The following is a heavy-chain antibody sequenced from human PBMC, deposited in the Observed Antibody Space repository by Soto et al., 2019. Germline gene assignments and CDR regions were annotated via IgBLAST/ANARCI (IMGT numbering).Heavy chain of an antibody. J-gene: IGHJ6*03. CDR2: IYYSGST. D-gene: IGHD3-10*01. Sequence: SETLSLTCTVSGGSISSYYWSWIRQPPGKGLEWIGYIYYSGSTNYNPSLKSRVTISVDTSKNQFSLKLSSVTAADTAVYYCARDDYGYYYYYMDVWGKGTTVTVSS. CDR3: ARDDYGYYYYYMDV. V-gene: IGHV4-59*01. CDR1: GGSISSYY.